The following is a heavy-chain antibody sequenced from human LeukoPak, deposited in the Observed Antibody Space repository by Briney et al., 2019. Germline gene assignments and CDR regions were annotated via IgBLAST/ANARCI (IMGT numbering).Heavy chain of an antibody. CDR1: GYSISSGYY. CDR3: ARVCVYSGAPIYYYYYYYMDV. J-gene: IGHJ6*03. D-gene: IGHD6-13*01. CDR2: IYHSGST. Sequence: PSETLSLTCTVSGYSISSGYYWGWIRQPPGKGLEWIGSIYHSGSTYYNPSLKSRVTISVDTSKNQFSLKLSSVTAADTAVYYCARVCVYSGAPIYYYYYYYMDVWGKGTRSPSP. V-gene: IGHV4-38-2*02.